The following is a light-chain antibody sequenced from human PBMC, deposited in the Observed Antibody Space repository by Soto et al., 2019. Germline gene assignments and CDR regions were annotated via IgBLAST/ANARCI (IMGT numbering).Light chain of an antibody. Sequence: DIQMTQSPSSLYASIGDKLTISCRANQSITHFLNWYQKKPGEVPKLLIYAASRLQSGVPSRFSGSGSGTDFALTINSLQPEDFATYYCQQSYTTPRLSFGGGTSVDLK. CDR2: AAS. J-gene: IGKJ4*01. CDR3: QQSYTTPRLS. CDR1: QSITHF. V-gene: IGKV1-39*01.